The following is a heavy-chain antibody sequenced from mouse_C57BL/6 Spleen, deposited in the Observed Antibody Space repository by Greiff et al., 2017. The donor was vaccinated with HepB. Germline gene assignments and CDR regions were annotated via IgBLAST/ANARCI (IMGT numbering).Heavy chain of an antibody. J-gene: IGHJ1*03. CDR2: IYPGDGDT. D-gene: IGHD1-1*01. V-gene: IGHV1-82*01. CDR3: ARTPTTVVSRYFDV. Sequence: VHLVESGPELVKPGASVKISCKASGYAFSSSWMNWVKQRPGKGLEWIGRIYPGDGDTNYNGKFKGKATLTADKSSSTAYMQLSSLTSEDSAVYFCARTPTTVVSRYFDVWGTGTTVTVSS. CDR1: GYAFSSSW.